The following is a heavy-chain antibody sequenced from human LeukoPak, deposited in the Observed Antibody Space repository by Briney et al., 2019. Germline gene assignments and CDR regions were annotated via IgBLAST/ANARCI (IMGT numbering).Heavy chain of an antibody. V-gene: IGHV4-39*01. Sequence: PSQTLSLTCTVSGGSISSRNYYWGWIRQPPGKGLEWIGTIFYNGSTHCNPSLKSRVTISVDTYNNHFSLKLSSLTAADTAMYYCARHLVYSYGIPDYYYMDVWGKGTTVTVSS. J-gene: IGHJ6*03. D-gene: IGHD3-16*02. CDR3: ARHLVYSYGIPDYYYMDV. CDR1: GGSISSRNYY. CDR2: IFYNGST.